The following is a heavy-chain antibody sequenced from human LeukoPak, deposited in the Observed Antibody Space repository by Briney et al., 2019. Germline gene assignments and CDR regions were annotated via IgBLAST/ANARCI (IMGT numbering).Heavy chain of an antibody. Sequence: ASVKVSCKASGYTFTSYGISWVRQAPGQGLEWMGWISAYNGNTNYAQKFQGRVTITADKSTSTAYMELSSLRSEDTAVYYCARDQYGDSDGYWGQGTLVTVSS. J-gene: IGHJ4*02. CDR2: ISAYNGNT. CDR3: ARDQYGDSDGY. D-gene: IGHD4-17*01. CDR1: GYTFTSYG. V-gene: IGHV1-18*01.